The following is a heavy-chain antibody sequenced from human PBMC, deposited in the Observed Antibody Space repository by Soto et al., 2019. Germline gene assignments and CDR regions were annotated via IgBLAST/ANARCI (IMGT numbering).Heavy chain of an antibody. Sequence: QVHLQESGPGQVKPSETLSLICTVSGGSVNSDNFYWSWIRQPPGRGLEWIGYIYYTGSTSYNPSLKSRVTISIDTSRHQFSLKLSSVTAADTAVYYCAREFSNSPEAFDSWGQGSLVTVSS. V-gene: IGHV4-61*01. J-gene: IGHJ4*02. CDR2: IYYTGST. D-gene: IGHD6-6*01. CDR3: AREFSNSPEAFDS. CDR1: GGSVNSDNFY.